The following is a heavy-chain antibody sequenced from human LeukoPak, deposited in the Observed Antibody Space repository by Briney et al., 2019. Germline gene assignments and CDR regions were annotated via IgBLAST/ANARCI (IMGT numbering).Heavy chain of an antibody. CDR2: ISSSSSYI. CDR1: GFTFSSYS. CDR3: ARGDYDFWSGTLDY. V-gene: IGHV3-21*01. D-gene: IGHD3-3*01. J-gene: IGHJ4*02. Sequence: GGSLRLSCAASGFTFSSYSMNWVRQAPGKGLEWVSSISSSSSYIYYADSVKGRFTISRDNAKNSLYLQMNSLRAEDTAVYYCARGDYDFWSGTLDYWGQGTLVTVSS.